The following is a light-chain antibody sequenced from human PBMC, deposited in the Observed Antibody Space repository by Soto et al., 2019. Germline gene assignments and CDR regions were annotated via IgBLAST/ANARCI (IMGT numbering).Light chain of an antibody. Sequence: DIQMTQFPSTLSASVGDSVTITCRASQSIRSWLAWYQQKPGKAPRLLIYKASTLESGVLSRFSGSVSGTEFTLTISSLQPDDFATYYCQEYSYLWTFDQGTKVEIK. CDR2: KAS. CDR3: QEYSYLWT. J-gene: IGKJ1*01. CDR1: QSIRSW. V-gene: IGKV1-5*03.